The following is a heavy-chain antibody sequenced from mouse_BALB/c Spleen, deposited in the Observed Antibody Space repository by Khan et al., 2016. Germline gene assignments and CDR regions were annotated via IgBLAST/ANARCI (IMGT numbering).Heavy chain of an antibody. Sequence: QVQLQQSGAELVRPGSSVKISCKASGYAFRSYWMNWVKQRPGQGLEWIGQIYPGDGDTHYNGKFKGTATLTADKSSSTAYMQLSSLTSEDSAVYFCAREGYGYDTFAYWGQGTLVTVSA. J-gene: IGHJ3*01. CDR2: IYPGDGDT. V-gene: IGHV1-80*01. CDR3: AREGYGYDTFAY. D-gene: IGHD2-2*01. CDR1: GYAFRSYW.